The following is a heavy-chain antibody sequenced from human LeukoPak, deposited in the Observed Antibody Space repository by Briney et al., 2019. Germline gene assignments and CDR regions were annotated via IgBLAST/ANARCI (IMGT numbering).Heavy chain of an antibody. CDR3: TRGYYFDY. CDR2: ISVTSDYI. Sequence: GGSLRLSCAASGFTLKSYSMNWVRQAPEKGLEWVSTISVTSDYIYYADSVKGRFTISRDNAKNSLYLQMNSLRPEDTAVYYCTRGYYFDYWGQGTLSPSP. J-gene: IGHJ4*02. V-gene: IGHV3-21*01. CDR1: GFTLKSYS.